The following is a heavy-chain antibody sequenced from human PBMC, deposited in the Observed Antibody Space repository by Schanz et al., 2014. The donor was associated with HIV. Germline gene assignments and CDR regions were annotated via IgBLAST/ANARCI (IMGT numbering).Heavy chain of an antibody. D-gene: IGHD2-8*01. CDR2: ISGSGVST. CDR3: ARDRMVYAQAPLYYFDY. V-gene: IGHV3-23*04. J-gene: IGHJ4*02. CDR1: GFSFDTFG. Sequence: VQLVESGGGVVQPGRSLRLSCAGSGFSFDTFGIHWVRQAPGKGLEWVSSISGSGVSTFYAGSVKGRFAISRDKSKNTLYLQMNSLRAEDTAVYYCARDRMVYAQAPLYYFDYWGQGTLVTVSS.